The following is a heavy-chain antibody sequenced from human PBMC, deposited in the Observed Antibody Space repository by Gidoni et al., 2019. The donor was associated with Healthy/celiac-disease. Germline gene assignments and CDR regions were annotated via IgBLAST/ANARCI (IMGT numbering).Heavy chain of an antibody. Sequence: EVQLVESGGGLVQPGGSLRLSCAASGFTFSSYEMNWVRQAPGKGLEWVSYISSSGSTIYDADSVKGRFTISRDNAKNSLYLQMNSLRAEDTAVYYCARLWFGELLFSYYYYYGMDVWGQGTTVTVSS. CDR1: GFTFSSYE. D-gene: IGHD3-10*01. V-gene: IGHV3-48*03. J-gene: IGHJ6*02. CDR2: ISSSGSTI. CDR3: ARLWFGELLFSYYYYYGMDV.